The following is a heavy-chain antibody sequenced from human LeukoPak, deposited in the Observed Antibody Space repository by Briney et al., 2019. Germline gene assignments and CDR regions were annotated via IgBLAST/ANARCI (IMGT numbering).Heavy chain of an antibody. J-gene: IGHJ3*02. D-gene: IGHD4-17*01. V-gene: IGHV3-15*01. Sequence: PGGSLRLSCAASGFTFSNAWMSWVRQAPGKGLEWVGRIKSKTDGGTTDYAAPVKGRFTISRDDSKNTLYLQMNSLKTEDTAVYYCTTDPPWTTVTTPDAFDIWGQGTMVTVSS. CDR1: GFTFSNAW. CDR2: IKSKTDGGTT. CDR3: TTDPPWTTVTTPDAFDI.